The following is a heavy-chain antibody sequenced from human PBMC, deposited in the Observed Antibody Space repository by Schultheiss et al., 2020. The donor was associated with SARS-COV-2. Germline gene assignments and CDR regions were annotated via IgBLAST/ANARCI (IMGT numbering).Heavy chain of an antibody. CDR1: GFTFNSYA. CDR2: ISYDGSNK. Sequence: GGSLRLSCAASGFTFNSYAIHWVRQAPGKGLEWVALISYDGSNKYYADSVKGRFTISRDNSRNTLYLQMNSLRAEDTAVYYCARGPVFTTLYYYYYMDVWGKGTTVTVSS. J-gene: IGHJ6*03. V-gene: IGHV3-30*01. CDR3: ARGPVFTTLYYYYYMDV. D-gene: IGHD3-3*01.